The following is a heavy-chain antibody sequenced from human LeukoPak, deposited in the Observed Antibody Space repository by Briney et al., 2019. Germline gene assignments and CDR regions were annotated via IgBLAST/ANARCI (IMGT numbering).Heavy chain of an antibody. D-gene: IGHD5-18*01. Sequence: GASVKVSCKASGGTFSSYAISWVRQAPGQGLEWMGGIIPIFGTANYAQKFQGRVTITADESTSTAYMELSSLRSEDTAVYYCATGGRDTAGPNDYWGQGTLVTVSS. CDR2: IIPIFGTA. CDR3: ATGGRDTAGPNDY. V-gene: IGHV1-69*13. CDR1: GGTFSSYA. J-gene: IGHJ4*02.